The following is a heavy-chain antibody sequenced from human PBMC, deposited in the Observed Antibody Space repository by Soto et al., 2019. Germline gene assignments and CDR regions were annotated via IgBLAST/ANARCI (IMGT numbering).Heavy chain of an antibody. J-gene: IGHJ4*02. D-gene: IGHD6-19*01. Sequence: SVKVSCKASGGTFSSYAISWVRQAPGQGLEWMGGIIPIFGTANYAQKFQGRVTITADESTSTAYMELSSLRSEDTAVYYCARGRPLIALAGTRFDYWGQGTLVTVSS. CDR1: GGTFSSYA. CDR2: IIPIFGTA. CDR3: ARGRPLIALAGTRFDY. V-gene: IGHV1-69*13.